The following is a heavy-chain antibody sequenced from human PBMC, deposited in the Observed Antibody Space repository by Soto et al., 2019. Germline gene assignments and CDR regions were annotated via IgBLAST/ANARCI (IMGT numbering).Heavy chain of an antibody. D-gene: IGHD3-16*01. V-gene: IGHV4-30-4*01. J-gene: IGHJ6*02. CDR3: ARGGEMATMTPYYYYYGMDV. CDR1: GGSISSGDYY. CDR2: IYYSGST. Sequence: QVQLQESGPGLVKPSQTLSLTCTVSGGSISSGDYYWSWIRQPPGKGLEWIGYIYYSGSTYYNPSLKSRVTTSVDTSKNQFSLKLSSVTAADTAVYYCARGGEMATMTPYYYYYGMDVWGQGTTVTVSS.